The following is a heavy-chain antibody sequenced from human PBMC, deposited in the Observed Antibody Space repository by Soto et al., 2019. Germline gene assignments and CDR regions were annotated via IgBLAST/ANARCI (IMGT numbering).Heavy chain of an antibody. CDR2: IYYSGST. V-gene: IGHV4-30-4*01. J-gene: IGHJ5*02. CDR3: ARGNPYYDISSRFDP. Sequence: SETLSLTCTVSGGSISSGDYYWSWIRQPPGKGLEWIGYIYYSGSTYYNPSLKSRVTISVDTSKNQFSLKLSSVTAADTAVYYCARGNPYYDISSRFDPWGQGTLVTVSS. CDR1: GGSISSGDYY. D-gene: IGHD3-9*01.